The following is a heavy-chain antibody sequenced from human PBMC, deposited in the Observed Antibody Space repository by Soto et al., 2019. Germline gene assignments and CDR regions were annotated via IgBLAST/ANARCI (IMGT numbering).Heavy chain of an antibody. V-gene: IGHV1-24*01. J-gene: IGHJ4*02. CDR2: FDPEDGET. D-gene: IGHD6-19*01. CDR1: GYTLTELS. CDR3: ATSGYSSGWSAFDY. Sequence: ASVKVSCKXSGYTLTELSMHWVRQAPGKGLEWMGGFDPEDGETIYAQKFQGRVTMTEDTSTDTAYMELSSLRSEDTAVYYCATSGYSSGWSAFDYWGQGTLVTVSS.